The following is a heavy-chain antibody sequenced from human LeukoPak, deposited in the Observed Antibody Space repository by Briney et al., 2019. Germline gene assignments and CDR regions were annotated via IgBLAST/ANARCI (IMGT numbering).Heavy chain of an antibody. V-gene: IGHV4-34*11. CDR2: VYHTGST. CDR1: GGSFSGYY. CDR3: ARGIKQWLVTSYHRFDP. J-gene: IGHJ5*02. Sequence: SETLSLTCAVYGGSFSGYYWSWIRQPPGKGLEWIGYVYHTGSTNYNPPLKSRATISLDTSKNQFSLKLTSVTAADTGIYYCARGIKQWLVTSYHRFDPWGRGSLVTVSS. D-gene: IGHD6-19*01.